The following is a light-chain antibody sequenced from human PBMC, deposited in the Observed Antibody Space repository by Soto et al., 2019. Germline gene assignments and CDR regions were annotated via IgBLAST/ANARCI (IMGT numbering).Light chain of an antibody. CDR3: QQRHSTPYP. J-gene: IGKJ2*01. CDR1: QSISSY. Sequence: DIQMTQSPSSLSASVGDRVTVTCRASQSISSYLNWYQQKPERAPMLLIYAASNLQSGVPLRFSGSGSGTDFTLTISSLQPEDFATYYCQQRHSTPYPFGQGTKLEIK. V-gene: IGKV1-39*01. CDR2: AAS.